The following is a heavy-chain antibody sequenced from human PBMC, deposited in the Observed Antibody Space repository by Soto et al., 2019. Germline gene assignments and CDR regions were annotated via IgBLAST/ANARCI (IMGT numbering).Heavy chain of an antibody. D-gene: IGHD3-3*01. J-gene: IGHJ2*01. Sequence: EVQLVESGGGLVQPGGSLRLSCAASGFTFSSYWMHWVRQAPGKGLVWVSRINSDGSSTSYADSVKGRFTISRDNAKNTLSLQLNSLRAADTAVYYCARASGSNWYFDLWGRGTLVTVSS. CDR1: GFTFSSYW. CDR2: INSDGSST. V-gene: IGHV3-74*01. CDR3: ARASGSNWYFDL.